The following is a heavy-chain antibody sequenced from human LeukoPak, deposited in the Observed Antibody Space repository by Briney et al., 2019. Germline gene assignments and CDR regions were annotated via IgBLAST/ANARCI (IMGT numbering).Heavy chain of an antibody. CDR1: GYSISSTYY. J-gene: IGHJ4*02. CDR3: ARDRSVGVLPAPPFDY. CDR2: VFHSGNT. V-gene: IGHV4-38-2*02. Sequence: SETLSLTCTVSGYSISSTYYWGWIRQPPGKGLEWVGSVFHSGNTYYNPSLKSRLTISADTSKNQFSLTLTSVTAADTAVYYCARDRSVGVLPAPPFDYWGQGTLVTVSS. D-gene: IGHD6-6*01.